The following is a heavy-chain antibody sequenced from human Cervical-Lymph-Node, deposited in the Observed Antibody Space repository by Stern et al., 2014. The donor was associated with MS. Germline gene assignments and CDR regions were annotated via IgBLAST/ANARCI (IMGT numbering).Heavy chain of an antibody. J-gene: IGHJ6*02. Sequence: VQLVQSGGGVVQPGRSLKLSCAASGFCLRNYGMHWVRQAPGKGLEWVAVMSFVGGNKKYGDSVKGRFSISRDMANNTLFLQMNSLRPEDTAVYYCMGVGDAMHVWGQGTTVIVSS. CDR3: MGVGDAMHV. CDR1: GFCLRNYG. CDR2: MSFVGGNK. V-gene: IGHV3-30*03.